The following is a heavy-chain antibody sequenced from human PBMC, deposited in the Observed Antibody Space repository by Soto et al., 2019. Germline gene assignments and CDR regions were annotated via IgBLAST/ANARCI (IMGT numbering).Heavy chain of an antibody. Sequence: QVQLVQSGAEVRKPGSSVKVSCKSSGGSFRNFVMSWVRQAPGQGLEWMGGIIPNSGTTNYAQKFQGSVTITADESTSTAYMELSGLTSDDTSLYYCARDLGGEATIRFWGQGTLVTVSS. V-gene: IGHV1-69*01. J-gene: IGHJ4*02. CDR1: GGSFRNFV. CDR3: ARDLGGEATIRF. CDR2: IIPNSGTT. D-gene: IGHD3-16*01.